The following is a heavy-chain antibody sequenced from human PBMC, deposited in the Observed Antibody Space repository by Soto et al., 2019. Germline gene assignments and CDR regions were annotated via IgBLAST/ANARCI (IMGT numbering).Heavy chain of an antibody. V-gene: IGHV3-74*03. CDR2: INSDGTTT. CDR1: GFTFSNYW. Sequence: EVHLVESGGGLVQPGGSLRLSCAASGFTFSNYWMYWVRQAPGKGLVWVSRINSDGTTTTYADSVKGRFTISRDNAKNTLYLQMNSLRAEDTAVYYCARGPHHYYYYMDVWGKGTTVTVSS. CDR3: ARGPHHYYYYMDV. J-gene: IGHJ6*03.